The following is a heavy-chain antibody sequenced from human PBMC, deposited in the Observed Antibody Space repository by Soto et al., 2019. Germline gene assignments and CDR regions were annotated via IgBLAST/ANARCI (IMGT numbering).Heavy chain of an antibody. CDR2: ISGSGDTI. J-gene: IGHJ4*02. CDR1: GFTFGDYS. D-gene: IGHD5-12*01. V-gene: IGHV3-11*01. Sequence: QVQLVESGGGLVKPGGSLRLSCAASGFTFGDYSMTWVRQAPGKGLEWVLFISGSGDTIYYADSVKGRFTISRDNAKKSLFLHMNSLRAEDTAVYYCVRDRGPPVAHHFDYWGQGILVTVSS. CDR3: VRDRGPPVAHHFDY.